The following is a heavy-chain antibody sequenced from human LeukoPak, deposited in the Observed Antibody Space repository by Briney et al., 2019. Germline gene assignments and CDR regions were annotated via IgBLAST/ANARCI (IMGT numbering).Heavy chain of an antibody. CDR1: GGSISSSIYF. Sequence: SETLSLTCTVSGGSISSSIYFWGWIRQPPGKGLEWIGSIHYSGSTYHDPSLKSRVTVSLDTSKNQFSLKLSSVTAADTAVYYCARVTGYMIEDYFDYWGQGTLVTVSS. CDR3: ARVTGYMIEDYFDY. V-gene: IGHV4-39*07. D-gene: IGHD3-22*01. CDR2: IHYSGST. J-gene: IGHJ4*02.